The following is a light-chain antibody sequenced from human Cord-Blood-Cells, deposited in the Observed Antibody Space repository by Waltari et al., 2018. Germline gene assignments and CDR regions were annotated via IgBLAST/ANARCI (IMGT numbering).Light chain of an antibody. CDR2: DAS. J-gene: IGKJ2*01. CDR1: QGISSA. Sequence: AIQLTQSPSSLSASVGDRVTITCRASQGISSALARYQHKPGKAPKLLIYDASSLESGVPSRFSGSGSGTDFTLTISSLQPEDFATYYGQQFNSYPYTFGQGTKLEIK. CDR3: QQFNSYPYT. V-gene: IGKV1-13*02.